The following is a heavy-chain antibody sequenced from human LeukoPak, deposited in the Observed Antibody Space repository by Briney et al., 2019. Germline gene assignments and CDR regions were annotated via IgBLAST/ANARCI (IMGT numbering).Heavy chain of an antibody. CDR3: ARRVAGRADY. CDR2: IYPGDSDT. Sequence: GESLKISCKGSGYSFTSYWIAWVRQMPGKGLEWMGIIYPGDSDTRFSPSFQGQVTISADKSISTAYLQWSSLRAADTAMYYCARRVAGRADYWGQGILVTVSS. J-gene: IGHJ4*02. CDR1: GYSFTSYW. D-gene: IGHD6-19*01. V-gene: IGHV5-51*01.